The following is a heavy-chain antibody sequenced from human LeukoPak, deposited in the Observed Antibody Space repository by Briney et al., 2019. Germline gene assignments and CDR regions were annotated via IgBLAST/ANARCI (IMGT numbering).Heavy chain of an antibody. V-gene: IGHV1-69*05. CDR2: IIPIFGTA. CDR1: GGTFSSYA. CDR3: ARDSVGATEPSDY. Sequence: ASVKVSCKASGGTFSSYAISWVRQAPGQGREWMGRIIPIFGTANYAQKFQGRVTITTDESTSTAYMELSSLRSEDTAVYYCARDSVGATEPSDYWGQGTLVTASS. J-gene: IGHJ4*02. D-gene: IGHD1-26*01.